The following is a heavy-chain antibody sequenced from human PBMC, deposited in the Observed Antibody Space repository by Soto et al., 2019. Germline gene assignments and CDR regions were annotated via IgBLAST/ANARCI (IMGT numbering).Heavy chain of an antibody. CDR2: IIPIFGTA. CDR1: GGTFSSYA. Sequence: QVQLVQSGAEVKKPGSSVKVSCKASGGTFSSYAISWVRQAPGQGLEWMGGIIPIFGTADYAQKFQGRVTITAAESTSTAFMEPSSLRSEDTAVYYCASHYDSSGYYFRGLDYWGQGALVTVSS. J-gene: IGHJ4*02. CDR3: ASHYDSSGYYFRGLDY. D-gene: IGHD3-22*01. V-gene: IGHV1-69*12.